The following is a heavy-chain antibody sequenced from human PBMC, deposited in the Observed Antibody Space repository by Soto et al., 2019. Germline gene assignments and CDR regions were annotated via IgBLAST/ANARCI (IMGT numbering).Heavy chain of an antibody. V-gene: IGHV1-18*01. CDR3: ARSGYYDSSGYSWFDP. CDR1: GYNFNNYA. CDR2: ISAFNSDT. Sequence: ASVKVSCKASGYNFNNYAISWVRQAPGQGLEWMGWISAFNSDTYYAQKFQGRVTITKDTSTATAYMELTSLRSDDTAVYYCARSGYYDSSGYSWFDPWGQGTLVTVSS. D-gene: IGHD3-22*01. J-gene: IGHJ5*02.